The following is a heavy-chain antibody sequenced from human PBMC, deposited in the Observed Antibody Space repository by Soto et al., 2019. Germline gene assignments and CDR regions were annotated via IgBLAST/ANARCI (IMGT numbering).Heavy chain of an antibody. CDR2: IDNNGGT. J-gene: IGHJ6*02. D-gene: IGHD3-10*01. CDR3: VSQGFGALHGLVDV. V-gene: IGHV4-59*08. Sequence: QVQLQESGPGLVKPSETLSLTCTVSGDSVSSYKWSWIRQTPGKGLEWIGYIDNNGGTSYNPSLRSRVTMSVDTSTKQSSLRLTSVTAADTAVYYGVSQGFGALHGLVDVWGQGTTVTVSS. CDR1: GDSVSSYK.